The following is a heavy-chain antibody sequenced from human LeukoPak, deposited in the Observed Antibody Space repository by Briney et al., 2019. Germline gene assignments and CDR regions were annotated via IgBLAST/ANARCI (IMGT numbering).Heavy chain of an antibody. Sequence: PGGSLRLSCATSGFTFSTSWMNWVRQAPGKGLEWVANIKPDGSEKYFVDSVKGRFTISRDNAKNSLFLQMNSLRVEDTAVYYCFGGAYGPSRGQGTLVTVSS. CDR2: IKPDGSEK. CDR3: FGGAYGPS. J-gene: IGHJ4*02. V-gene: IGHV3-7*05. D-gene: IGHD4-17*01. CDR1: GFTFSTSW.